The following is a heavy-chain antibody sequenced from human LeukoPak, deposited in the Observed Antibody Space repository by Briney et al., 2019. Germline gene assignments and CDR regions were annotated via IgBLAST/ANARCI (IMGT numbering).Heavy chain of an antibody. Sequence: PSETLSLTCTVSGGSIIGHYWSWVRQFPGKGLEFIAYTGSTNYNPSLQSRVTISVDTSKNQYSLQLNSVTAADTAVYYCARLVPLYYGSGTVYNAFDIWGQGTKVSVSS. CDR3: ARLVPLYYGSGTVYNAFDI. CDR1: GGSIIGHY. D-gene: IGHD3-10*01. V-gene: IGHV4-59*08. J-gene: IGHJ3*02. CDR2: TGST.